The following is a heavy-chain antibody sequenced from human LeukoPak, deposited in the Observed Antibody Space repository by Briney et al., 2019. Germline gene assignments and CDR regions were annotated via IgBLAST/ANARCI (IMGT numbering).Heavy chain of an antibody. CDR1: GYNFATYW. CDR3: AKFHATWYGDT. D-gene: IGHD6-13*01. J-gene: IGHJ4*02. V-gene: IGHV5-51*01. CDR2: IYPGNSHT. Sequence: GESLKISCQGSGYNFATYWIVWVLQMPGKGLEWMGIIYPGNSHTRYSPSFQGQVTISADTSISTAYLHWSSLQSSDTAMYYCAKFHATWYGDTWGQGTLVTVSS.